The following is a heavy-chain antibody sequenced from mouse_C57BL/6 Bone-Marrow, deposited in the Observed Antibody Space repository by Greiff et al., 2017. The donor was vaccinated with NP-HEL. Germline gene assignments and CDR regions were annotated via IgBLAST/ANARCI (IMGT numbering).Heavy chain of an antibody. CDR1: GFTFSSYG. CDR2: ISSGGSYT. J-gene: IGHJ1*03. Sequence: LMESGGDLVKPGGSLKLSCAASGFTFSSYGMSWVRQTPDKRLEWVATISSGGSYTYYPDSVKGRFTISRDNAKNTLYLQMSSLKSEDTAMYYCARHRGFWYFDVWGTGTTVTVSS. D-gene: IGHD3-3*01. CDR3: ARHRGFWYFDV. V-gene: IGHV5-6*01.